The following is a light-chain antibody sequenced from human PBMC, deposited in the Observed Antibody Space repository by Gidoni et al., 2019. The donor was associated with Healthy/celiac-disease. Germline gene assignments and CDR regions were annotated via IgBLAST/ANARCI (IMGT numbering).Light chain of an antibody. Sequence: IFMSHSLHPLSLSLCETAASNCKSSQSVLSSSNSKNYLAWYQQKPGQPPKLLIYWASTRQAGVPDRFSGSGSGTDFTITSSRQQDEDVAVYYCQKYYSTPWTFGQGTKVEIK. J-gene: IGKJ1*01. V-gene: IGKV4-1*01. CDR2: WAS. CDR3: QKYYSTPWT. CDR1: QSVLSSSNSKNY.